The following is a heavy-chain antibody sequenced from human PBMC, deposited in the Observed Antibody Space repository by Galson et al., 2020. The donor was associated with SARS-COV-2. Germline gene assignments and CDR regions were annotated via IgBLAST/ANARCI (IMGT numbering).Heavy chain of an antibody. Sequence: KVSCKGSGYSFTNYWIAWVRQMPGKGLEWMGIIYPGDSKTRYSPSFQGRVTISADKSMSTAYLQWSSLKASDTAIYFCARGGYCSGRSCSTYNWFDPWSQGTLVTVSS. D-gene: IGHD2-15*01. CDR3: ARGGYCSGRSCSTYNWFDP. V-gene: IGHV5-51*01. CDR1: GYSFTNYW. J-gene: IGHJ5*02. CDR2: IYPGDSKT.